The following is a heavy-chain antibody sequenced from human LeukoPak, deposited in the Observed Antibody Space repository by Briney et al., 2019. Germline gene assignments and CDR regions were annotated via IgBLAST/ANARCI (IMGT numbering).Heavy chain of an antibody. Sequence: PSETLSLTCTASGGSISSGGYYWSWIRQHPGKGLEWIGYIYYRGSTYYNPSLKSRVTISVDTSKNQFSLKLSSVTAADTAVYYCARVNRGVWGSYRSSIDYWGQGTLVTVSP. D-gene: IGHD3-16*02. CDR2: IYYRGST. V-gene: IGHV4-31*03. CDR3: ARVNRGVWGSYRSSIDY. CDR1: GGSISSGGYY. J-gene: IGHJ4*02.